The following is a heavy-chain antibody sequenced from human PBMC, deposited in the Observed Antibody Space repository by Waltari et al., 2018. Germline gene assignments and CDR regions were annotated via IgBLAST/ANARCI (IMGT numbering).Heavy chain of an antibody. J-gene: IGHJ3*02. CDR2: MKPNSGNT. Sequence: QVQLVQSGAEVKKPGASVKVSCKASGYTFTSYDINWVRQATGQGLEWMGWMKPNSGNTGYAQKFQGRVTMTRNTSISTAYMELSSLRSEDTAVYYCAAKYCSSTSCYDDAFDIWGQGTMVTVSS. CDR1: GYTFTSYD. V-gene: IGHV1-8*01. CDR3: AAKYCSSTSCYDDAFDI. D-gene: IGHD2-2*01.